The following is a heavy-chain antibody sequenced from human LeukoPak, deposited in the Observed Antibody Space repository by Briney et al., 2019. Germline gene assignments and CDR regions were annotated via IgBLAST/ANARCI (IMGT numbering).Heavy chain of an antibody. V-gene: IGHV1-46*01. J-gene: IGHJ3*02. D-gene: IGHD3-3*01. CDR3: ARARYDFWSGYYDAFDI. CDR1: GYTFTSYY. CDR2: INPSGGST. Sequence: GASVKVSCKASGYTFTSYYMHWVRQAPGQGLEWMGIINPSGGSTSYAQKFQGRVTMTRDTSTGTVYMELSSLRSEDTAVYYCARARYDFWSGYYDAFDIWGQGTMVTVSS.